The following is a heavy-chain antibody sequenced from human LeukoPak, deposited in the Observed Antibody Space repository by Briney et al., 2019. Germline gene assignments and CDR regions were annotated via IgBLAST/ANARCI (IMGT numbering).Heavy chain of an antibody. D-gene: IGHD2-2*01. Sequence: SEKVSCKASGGSFSSYAMSWVRLDPGPPIEWTGGIMAIFGKGKYAQKFQGRVTITADKSTSTAYMELSSLRSEDTAVYYCARGLGIVVVPAAPLSYYYYGMDVWGKGTTVTVSS. CDR1: GGSFSSYA. CDR3: ARGLGIVVVPAAPLSYYYYGMDV. V-gene: IGHV1-69*06. J-gene: IGHJ6*04. CDR2: IMAIFGKG.